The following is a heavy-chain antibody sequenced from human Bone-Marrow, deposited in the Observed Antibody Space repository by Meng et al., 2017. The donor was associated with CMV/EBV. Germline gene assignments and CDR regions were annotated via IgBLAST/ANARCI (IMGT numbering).Heavy chain of an antibody. J-gene: IGHJ6*02. CDR2: MNPNSGNT. V-gene: IGHV1-8*01. CDR1: GYTFTSYD. CDR3: ARGPVLDIVVVPAAIDYYGMDV. D-gene: IGHD2-2*02. Sequence: ASVKVSCKASGYTFTSYDINWVRQATGQGLEWMGWMNPNSGNTGYAQKFQGRVTMTRNTSISTAYMELRSLRSDDTAVYYCARGPVLDIVVVPAAIDYYGMDVWGQGTTVTVSS.